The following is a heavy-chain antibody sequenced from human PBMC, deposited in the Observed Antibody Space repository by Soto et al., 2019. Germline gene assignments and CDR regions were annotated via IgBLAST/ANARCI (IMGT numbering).Heavy chain of an antibody. Sequence: QLQLQESGPGLVKPSETLSLTCTVSGGSISSSSYYWGWIRQPPGKGLEWIGSIYYSGSTYYNPSLKSRVTISVDTSKNQFSLKLSSVTAADTAVYYCARQTVAEGNWFDPWGQGTLVTVSS. V-gene: IGHV4-39*01. J-gene: IGHJ5*02. CDR1: GGSISSSSYY. CDR3: ARQTVAEGNWFDP. D-gene: IGHD6-19*01. CDR2: IYYSGST.